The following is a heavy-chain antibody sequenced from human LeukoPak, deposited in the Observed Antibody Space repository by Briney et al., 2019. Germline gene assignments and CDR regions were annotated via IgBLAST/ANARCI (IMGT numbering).Heavy chain of an antibody. J-gene: IGHJ4*02. CDR3: ARQVGYCSDGNCYFDY. CDR2: VSTSGGVT. CDR1: GFTFNNYA. V-gene: IGHV3-23*01. Sequence: GGSLRLSCAASGFTFNNYAMSWVRQAPGKGLEWVSAVSTSGGVTYYADSVKGRFTISRDNSKNTLYLQMNSPRAEDTAVYYCARQVGYCSDGNCYFDYWGQGTLVTVSS. D-gene: IGHD2-15*01.